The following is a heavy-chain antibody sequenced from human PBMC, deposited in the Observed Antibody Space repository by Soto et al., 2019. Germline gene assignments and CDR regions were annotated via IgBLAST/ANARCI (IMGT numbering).Heavy chain of an antibody. CDR2: IYYSGST. Sequence: LSLTCTVSGGSISSGGYYWSWIRQHPGKVLEWIGYIYYSGSTYYNPSLKSRVTISVDTSKNQFSLKLSSVTAADTAVYYCARGMTMVRGVPDYWGQGTLVTVSS. V-gene: IGHV4-31*03. J-gene: IGHJ4*02. D-gene: IGHD3-10*01. CDR1: GGSISSGGYY. CDR3: ARGMTMVRGVPDY.